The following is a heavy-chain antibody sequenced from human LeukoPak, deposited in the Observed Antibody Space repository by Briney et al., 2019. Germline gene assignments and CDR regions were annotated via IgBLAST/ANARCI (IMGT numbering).Heavy chain of an antibody. D-gene: IGHD6-19*01. CDR1: GGSIYSGGYY. V-gene: IGHV4-61*02. Sequence: SQTLSLTCTVSGGSIYSGGYYWSWIRQPAGKGLEWIGRIYTSGSTNYNPSLKSRVTMSVDTSKNQFSLRLTSVTAADTAVYYCARETYSIGWYVHYWGQGTLVTVSS. CDR3: ARETYSIGWYVHY. J-gene: IGHJ4*02. CDR2: IYTSGST.